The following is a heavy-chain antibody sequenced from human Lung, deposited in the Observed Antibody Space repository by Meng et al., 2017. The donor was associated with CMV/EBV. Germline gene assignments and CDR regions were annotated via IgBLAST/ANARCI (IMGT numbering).Heavy chain of an antibody. Sequence: CVGSRLTHFKSYSMHWVRQAPGKGLEWVAILSYDGSQRYYTDSVKGRFTIARDNSMETMYLQMNSLRPEDTAVYYCARGACCSSSTCWYGMDVWGQGXTVTVSS. CDR2: LSYDGSQR. V-gene: IGHV3-30*14. CDR1: RLTHFKSYS. CDR3: ARGACCSSSTCWYGMDV. J-gene: IGHJ6*02. D-gene: IGHD2-2*01.